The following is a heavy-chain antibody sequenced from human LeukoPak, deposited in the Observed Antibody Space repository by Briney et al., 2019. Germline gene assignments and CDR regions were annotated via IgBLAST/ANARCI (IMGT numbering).Heavy chain of an antibody. V-gene: IGHV1-18*01. CDR1: GYTFTSCG. CDR3: ARELDGGWVESP. J-gene: IGHJ5*02. D-gene: IGHD6-19*01. Sequence: ASVKVSCKASGYTFTSCGISWVRQAPGQWLEWMGWISAYNGNTNYAQKLQGRVTMTTDTSTSTAYMELRSLRSDDTAVYYCARELDGGWVESPWGQGTLVTVSS. CDR2: ISAYNGNT.